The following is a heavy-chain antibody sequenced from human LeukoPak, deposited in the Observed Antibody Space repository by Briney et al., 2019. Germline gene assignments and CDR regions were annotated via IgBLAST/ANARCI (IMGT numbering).Heavy chain of an antibody. V-gene: IGHV1-24*01. D-gene: IGHD3-9*01. CDR1: GYTFTSYG. J-gene: IGHJ4*02. Sequence: ASVKVSCKASGYTFTSYGISRVRQAPGKGLEWMGGFDPEDGETIYAQKFQGRVTMTEDTSTDTAYMELSSLRSEDTAVYYCATPILLRYFDWLLFDYWGQGTLVTVSS. CDR3: ATPILLRYFDWLLFDY. CDR2: FDPEDGET.